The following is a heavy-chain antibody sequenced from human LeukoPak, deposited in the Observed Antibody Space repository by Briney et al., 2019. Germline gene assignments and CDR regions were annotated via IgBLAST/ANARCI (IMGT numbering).Heavy chain of an antibody. Sequence: ASVKVSCKASGYTFTSYYMHWVRRAPGQGLEWMGIINPSGGSTSYAQKFQGKVTMTRDTSTSTVYMELSSLRSEDTAVYYCARRGETAVVPAATFFDYWGQGTLVTVSS. D-gene: IGHD2-2*01. CDR1: GYTFTSYY. J-gene: IGHJ4*02. CDR3: ARRGETAVVPAATFFDY. CDR2: INPSGGST. V-gene: IGHV1-46*01.